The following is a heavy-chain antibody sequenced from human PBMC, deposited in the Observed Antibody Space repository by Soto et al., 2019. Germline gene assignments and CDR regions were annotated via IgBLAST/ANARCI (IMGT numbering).Heavy chain of an antibody. CDR2: INPSGGST. D-gene: IGHD3-3*01. CDR1: GYTFTSYY. V-gene: IGHV1-46*01. J-gene: IGHJ5*02. Sequence: ASVKVSCKASGYTFTSYYMHWVRQAPGQGLEWMGIINPSGGSTSYAQEFQGRVTMTRDTSTTTVYMELSSPTSENTAVYSCARDTGYGVLPPFWTPEAWFDPWGQGTLVTVSS. CDR3: ARDTGYGVLPPFWTPEAWFDP.